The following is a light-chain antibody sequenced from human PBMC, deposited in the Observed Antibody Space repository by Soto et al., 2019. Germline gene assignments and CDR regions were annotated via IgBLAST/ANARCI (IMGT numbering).Light chain of an antibody. CDR3: QQSYTALSIT. J-gene: IGKJ5*01. CDR2: AAS. CDR1: ESINRH. Sequence: DIQMTQSPSSLSASVGDRVTITCRASESINRHLNWYQQQPGRAPKLLIYAASSLQNGVPSRFRGGGSGTDFTLIITQLQPEDFATYYCQQSYTALSITFGQGTRLEIK. V-gene: IGKV1-39*01.